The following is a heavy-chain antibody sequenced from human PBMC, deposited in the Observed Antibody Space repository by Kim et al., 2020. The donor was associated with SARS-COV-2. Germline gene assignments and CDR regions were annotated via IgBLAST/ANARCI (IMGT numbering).Heavy chain of an antibody. Sequence: RANYNPSLKTRITISLDTSKSQFSLKLTSVTAADTAVYYCARARTTGELDYWGQGTLVTVSS. J-gene: IGHJ4*02. CDR3: ARARTTGELDY. D-gene: IGHD1-1*01. CDR2: RA. V-gene: IGHV4-59*01.